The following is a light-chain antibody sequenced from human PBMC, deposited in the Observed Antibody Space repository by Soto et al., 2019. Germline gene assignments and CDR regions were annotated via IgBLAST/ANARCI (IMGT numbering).Light chain of an antibody. CDR3: AAWDASLSGWV. CDR2: RNN. CDR1: SSNIGSNY. J-gene: IGLJ3*02. V-gene: IGLV1-47*01. Sequence: QSVLTQPPSASGTPGQRVTISCSGSSSNIGSNYVYWYQQLPGTAPKLLIYRNNQRPSGVPDRFSGSKSGTSASLATSGLRSEDEADYYCAAWDASLSGWVFGAGTKLTVL.